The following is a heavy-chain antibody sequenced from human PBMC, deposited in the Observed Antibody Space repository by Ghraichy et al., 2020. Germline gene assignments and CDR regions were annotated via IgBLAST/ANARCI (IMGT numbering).Heavy chain of an antibody. D-gene: IGHD6-6*01. J-gene: IGHJ6*02. V-gene: IGHV4-61*01. Sequence: SETLSLTCTVSGGSVSSGSYYWSWIRQPPGKGLEWIGYIYYSGSTNYNPSLKSRVTISVDTSKNQFSLKLSSVTAADTAVYYCARDLLIAARSGANKFTREIPQYYYYYGMDVWGQGTTVTVSS. CDR2: IYYSGST. CDR1: GGSVSSGSYY. CDR3: ARDLLIAARSGANKFTREIPQYYYYYGMDV.